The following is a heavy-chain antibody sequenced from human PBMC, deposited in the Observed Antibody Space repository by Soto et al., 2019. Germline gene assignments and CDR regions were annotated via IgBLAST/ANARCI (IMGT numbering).Heavy chain of an antibody. D-gene: IGHD2-2*02. V-gene: IGHV1-2*02. CDR2: INPNNGDT. J-gene: IGHJ6*02. Sequence: ASVKVSCKASGYTFSGYYMHWVRQAPGQGLEWMGWINPNNGDTNYAQKFQGRVTVTRDTPTSTAYMELSRLTSDDTAVYFCARSLAEGYCIITGCYTRPLYGLDVWG. CDR3: ARSLAEGYCIITGCYTRPLYGLDV. CDR1: GYTFSGYY.